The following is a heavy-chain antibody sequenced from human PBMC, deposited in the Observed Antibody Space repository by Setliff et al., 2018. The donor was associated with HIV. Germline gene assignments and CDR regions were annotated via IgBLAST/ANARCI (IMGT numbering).Heavy chain of an antibody. CDR3: AKDWVKGRDIAQAVDAFDI. J-gene: IGHJ3*02. CDR2: INWNSDNI. V-gene: IGHV3-9*01. CDR1: GFTFDDYA. Sequence: SLRLSCAASGFTFDDYAMHWVRLTPGKGLEWVSGINWNSDNIGYAGSVKGRFTISRDNAKNSRHLQMNSLRAEDTALYYCAKDWVKGRDIAQAVDAFDIWGQGTMVTVSS. D-gene: IGHD6-13*01.